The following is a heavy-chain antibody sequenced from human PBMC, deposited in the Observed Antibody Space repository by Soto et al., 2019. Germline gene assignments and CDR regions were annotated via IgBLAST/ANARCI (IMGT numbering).Heavy chain of an antibody. CDR1: DYSISSLYY. J-gene: IGHJ6*02. D-gene: IGHD6-19*01. CDR3: AGSRVAGRYGMDV. Sequence: SLTCAVSDYSISSLYYWGWIRQPPGKGLEWIGNIYHSGSTYYNPSLKSRVSISVDTSKNQFSLKLNSVTAADTAVYYCAGSRVAGRYGMDVWGQGTTVTVSS. V-gene: IGHV4-38-2*01. CDR2: IYHSGST.